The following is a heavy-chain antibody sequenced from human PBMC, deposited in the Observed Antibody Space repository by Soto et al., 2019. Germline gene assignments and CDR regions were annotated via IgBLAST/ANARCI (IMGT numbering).Heavy chain of an antibody. CDR2: INPNSGGT. J-gene: IGHJ3*02. CDR1: GYTFTDYY. D-gene: IGHD2-2*01. V-gene: IGHV1-2*02. Sequence: ASVKFSCEASGYTFTDYYMHWVRQAPGQGLEWMGWINPNSGGTDYAQKFQGRVTMTRDTSISTAYMELSRLRSDDTAVYYCARPYQLLSSSAAFDIWGQGTMVTVSS. CDR3: ARPYQLLSSSAAFDI.